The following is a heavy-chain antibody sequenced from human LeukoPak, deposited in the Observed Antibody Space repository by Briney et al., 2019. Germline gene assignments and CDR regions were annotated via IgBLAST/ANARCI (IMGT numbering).Heavy chain of an antibody. Sequence: GESLRLSCAASGFTFTTYWMHWVRQLPGKGLVWVARINTDGRVTTYADSVKGRFTVSRENAENTLYLQMNDLRPEDTAIYYCIRETHVGMYLEYWGQGTLATVTS. D-gene: IGHD3-10*02. V-gene: IGHV3-74*03. CDR3: IRETHVGMYLEY. CDR1: GFTFTTYW. CDR2: INTDGRVT. J-gene: IGHJ4*02.